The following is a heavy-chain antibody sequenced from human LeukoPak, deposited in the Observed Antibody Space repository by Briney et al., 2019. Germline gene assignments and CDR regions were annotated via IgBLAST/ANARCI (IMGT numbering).Heavy chain of an antibody. CDR2: ISPNNGNT. V-gene: IGHV1-18*01. CDR1: GYTFITYG. Sequence: ASVKVSCKASGYTFITYGISWVRQAPGQGLEWMGWISPNNGNTNYAQKLQGRVTMTTDTSTSTAYMELRSLRSDDTAVYYCARVVWYYYDSSGYFDYWGQGTLVTVSP. CDR3: ARVVWYYYDSSGYFDY. J-gene: IGHJ4*02. D-gene: IGHD3-22*01.